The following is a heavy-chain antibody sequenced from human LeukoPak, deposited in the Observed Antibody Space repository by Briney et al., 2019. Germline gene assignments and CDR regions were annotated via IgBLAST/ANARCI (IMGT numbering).Heavy chain of an antibody. D-gene: IGHD6-19*01. CDR3: ATLVIAVAGGFGDY. CDR2: INPNSGGT. J-gene: IGHJ4*02. V-gene: IGHV1-2*02. Sequence: GASVKVSCKASGYTFTGYYMHWVRQAPGQGLEWMGWINPNSGGTNYAQKFQGRVTMTRDTSISTGYMELSRLRSDDTAVYYCATLVIAVAGGFGDYWGQGTLVTVSS. CDR1: GYTFTGYY.